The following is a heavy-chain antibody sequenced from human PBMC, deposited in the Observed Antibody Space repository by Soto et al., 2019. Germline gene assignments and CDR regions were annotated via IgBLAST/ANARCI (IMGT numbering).Heavy chain of an antibody. J-gene: IGHJ4*02. CDR3: ATPSYDYDILTGYYRYYFDY. CDR2: INPNSGGT. CDR1: GYTFTGYY. Sequence: ASVKVSCKASGYTFTGYYMHWVRQAPGQGLEWMGWINPNSGGTNYAQKFQGRVTMTEDTSIDTAYMELSSLRSEDTAVYYCATPSYDYDILTGYYRYYFDYWGQGTLVTVS. V-gene: IGHV1-2*02. D-gene: IGHD3-9*01.